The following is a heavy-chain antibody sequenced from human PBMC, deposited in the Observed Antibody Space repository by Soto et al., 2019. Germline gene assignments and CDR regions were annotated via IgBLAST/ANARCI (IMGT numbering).Heavy chain of an antibody. Sequence: SETLSLTCTVSGGSISSSPYYWGRIRQPPGKGLEWIGNIYYNGNTFYNPSLKSRVTISIGTSKNQFSLKLSSVTAADTAVYYCARHGPLSNNWNQLDYWGQGTLVTVSS. CDR3: ARHGPLSNNWNQLDY. CDR1: GGSISSSPYY. CDR2: IYYNGNT. D-gene: IGHD1-1*01. J-gene: IGHJ4*02. V-gene: IGHV4-39*01.